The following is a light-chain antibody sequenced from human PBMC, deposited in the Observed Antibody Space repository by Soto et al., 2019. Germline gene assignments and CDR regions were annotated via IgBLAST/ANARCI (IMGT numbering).Light chain of an antibody. V-gene: IGLV2-14*02. J-gene: IGLJ1*01. CDR2: EGG. Sequence: QSVLTQPASVSGYPGQSITISCTGTSSDVGNYNLVSWYQQYPGKAPKLMIYEGGKRPSGVSNRFSGSKSGNTASLTISGLQAEDEADYYCSSYTSSSTLYVFGTGTKLTVL. CDR3: SSYTSSSTLYV. CDR1: SSDVGNYNL.